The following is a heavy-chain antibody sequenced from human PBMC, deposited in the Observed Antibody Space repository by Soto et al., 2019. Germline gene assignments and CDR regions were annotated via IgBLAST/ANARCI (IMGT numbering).Heavy chain of an antibody. D-gene: IGHD3-3*01. Sequence: ASVKVSGKVSGYTLTELSMHWVRQAPGKGLEWMGGFDPEDGETIYAQKFQGRVTMTEDTSTDTAYMELSSLRSEDTAVYYCATELVAYDFWSGPTRHYGMDVWGQGTTVTVSS. CDR3: ATELVAYDFWSGPTRHYGMDV. V-gene: IGHV1-24*01. CDR2: FDPEDGET. J-gene: IGHJ6*02. CDR1: GYTLTELS.